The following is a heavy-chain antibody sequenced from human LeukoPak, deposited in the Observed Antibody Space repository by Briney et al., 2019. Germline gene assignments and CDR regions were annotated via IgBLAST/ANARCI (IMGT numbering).Heavy chain of an antibody. V-gene: IGHV4-4*02. D-gene: IGHD3-22*01. Sequence: PSGTLSLTCAVSGGSTSSSNWWTWVRQPPGKGLEWIGEIYHSGTTNYSPSLKSRVTISQDKSKNQFSLKLNSVTAADTAVYYCARHPHYYDSSGPGGGAFDIWGQGTMVTVSS. CDR1: GGSTSSSNW. CDR3: ARHPHYYDSSGPGGGAFDI. J-gene: IGHJ3*02. CDR2: IYHSGTT.